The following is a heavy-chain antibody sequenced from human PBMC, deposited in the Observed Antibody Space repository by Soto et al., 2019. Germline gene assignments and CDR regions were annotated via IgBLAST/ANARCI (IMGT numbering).Heavy chain of an antibody. V-gene: IGHV1-18*01. D-gene: IGHD2-2*01. Sequence: GASVKVSCKASGYTFTSYGISWVRQAPGQGLEWMGWISAYNGNTNYAQKLQGRVTMTTDTSTSTAYMELRSLRSDDTAVYYCARGQDIVVVPAAALDYWGQGTLVTVSS. CDR3: ARGQDIVVVPAAALDY. CDR2: ISAYNGNT. J-gene: IGHJ4*02. CDR1: GYTFTSYG.